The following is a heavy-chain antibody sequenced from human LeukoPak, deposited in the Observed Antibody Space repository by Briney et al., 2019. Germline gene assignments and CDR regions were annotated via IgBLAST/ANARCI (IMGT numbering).Heavy chain of an antibody. Sequence: PGGALRLSCAASGITFSTYGMSWVRQAPGKGLEWVSAITGNGGTTYYADSVKGRFTISRDNSKNMLFLQLNSLRADDTAVYYCASASRITMLRGANDYWGQGTLVTVSS. CDR3: ASASRITMLRGANDY. CDR2: ITGNGGTT. CDR1: GITFSTYG. D-gene: IGHD3-10*01. J-gene: IGHJ4*02. V-gene: IGHV3-23*01.